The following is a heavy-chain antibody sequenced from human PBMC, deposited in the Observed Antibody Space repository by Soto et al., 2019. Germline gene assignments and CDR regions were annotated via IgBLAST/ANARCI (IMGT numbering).Heavy chain of an antibody. V-gene: IGHV1-24*01. CDR3: ATEGEAAAGNEFYYDGMNV. CDR2: FDPEDGET. CDR1: GYTLTELS. J-gene: IGHJ6*02. D-gene: IGHD6-13*01. Sequence: SVKVSCKVSGYTLTELSMHWVRQAPGKGLEWMGGFDPEDGETIYAQKFQGRVTMTEDTSTDTAYMELSSLRSEDTAVYYCATEGEAAAGNEFYYDGMNVWGQGTTVTVSS.